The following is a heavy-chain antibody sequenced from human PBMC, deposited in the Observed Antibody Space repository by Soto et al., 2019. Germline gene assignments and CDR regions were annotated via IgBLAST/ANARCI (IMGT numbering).Heavy chain of an antibody. D-gene: IGHD6-13*01. J-gene: IGHJ6*02. CDR1: GYTFTSYA. CDR2: INAGNGNT. Sequence: GASVKVSCKASGYTFTSYAMHWVRQAPGQRXEWMGWINAGNGNTKYSQKFQGRVTITRDTSASTAYMELSSLRSEDTAVYYCARHPLRIAAAGVYYYYGMDVWGQGTTVTVSS. CDR3: ARHPLRIAAAGVYYYYGMDV. V-gene: IGHV1-3*01.